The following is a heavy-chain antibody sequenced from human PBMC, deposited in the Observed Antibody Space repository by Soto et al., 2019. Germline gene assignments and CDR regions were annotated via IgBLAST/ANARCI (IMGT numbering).Heavy chain of an antibody. CDR2: ISYDGSNK. J-gene: IGHJ5*02. V-gene: IGHV3-30*18. CDR1: GFTFSSYG. D-gene: IGHD4-17*01. CDR3: SKGISSTVTYGGLYSWFDP. Sequence: ESGGGVVQPGRSLRLSCAASGFTFSSYGMHWVRQAPGKGLEWVAVISYDGSNKYYADSVKGRFTISRDNSKNTLYLQMNSLRAEDTAVYYCSKGISSTVTYGGLYSWFDPWGQGTLVTGSS.